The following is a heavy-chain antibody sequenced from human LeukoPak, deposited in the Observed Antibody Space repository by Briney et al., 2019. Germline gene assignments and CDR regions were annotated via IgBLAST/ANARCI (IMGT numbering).Heavy chain of an antibody. CDR1: GFTLSNYW. Sequence: GGTLRLSCAASGFTLSNYWMHWVRQAPGKGLVWVSRIKADGSSTSYADSVKGRFTITRDNANNTLYLQMNSLRAEDTAVYYCARSDWFDPWGQGTLVTVSS. V-gene: IGHV3-74*01. CDR2: IKADGSST. J-gene: IGHJ5*02. CDR3: ARSDWFDP.